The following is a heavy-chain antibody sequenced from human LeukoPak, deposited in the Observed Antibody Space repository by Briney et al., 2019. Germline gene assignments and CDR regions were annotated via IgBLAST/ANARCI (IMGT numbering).Heavy chain of an antibody. J-gene: IGHJ4*02. Sequence: GASVKLSCNCSGYAFTNFGLSWVRQAPGQGLEWMGWISAYNGDTYYAQRFPGRVTMTTDTSTSTAYMELNRLRSNAAAVYYCARDGGGGELGDYWGQGTLVTVSS. CDR3: ARDGGGGELGDY. CDR2: ISAYNGDT. CDR1: GYAFTNFG. V-gene: IGHV1-18*01. D-gene: IGHD1-7*01.